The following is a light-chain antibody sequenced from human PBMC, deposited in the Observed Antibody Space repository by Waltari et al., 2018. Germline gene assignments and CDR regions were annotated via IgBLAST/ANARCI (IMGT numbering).Light chain of an antibody. CDR2: KDT. J-gene: IGLJ2*01. V-gene: IGLV3-25*03. CDR3: LSAYSGGSQGV. Sequence: SYELTQPPSVSVSPGQTAKIPCSGDALPKQYTYWYQQKPGQAPLLGIYKDTERPSGIPGLFSGSSSGTTVTLTISGVQAEDEADYYCLSAYSGGSQGVFGGGTKLTVL. CDR1: ALPKQY.